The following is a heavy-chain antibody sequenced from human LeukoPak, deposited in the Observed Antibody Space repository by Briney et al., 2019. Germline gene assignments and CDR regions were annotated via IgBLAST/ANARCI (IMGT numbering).Heavy chain of an antibody. J-gene: IGHJ4*02. Sequence: GESLKISCKGSGYSFTSYWIGWVRQMPGKGLEWMGIIYPGDSDTRYSPSFQGQVTISADKSISTAYLQWSSLKASDTAMYYCARRPYCGGDCYSRDHMATFDYWGQRTLVTVSS. CDR3: ARRPYCGGDCYSRDHMATFDY. V-gene: IGHV5-51*01. D-gene: IGHD2-21*02. CDR2: IYPGDSDT. CDR1: GYSFTSYW.